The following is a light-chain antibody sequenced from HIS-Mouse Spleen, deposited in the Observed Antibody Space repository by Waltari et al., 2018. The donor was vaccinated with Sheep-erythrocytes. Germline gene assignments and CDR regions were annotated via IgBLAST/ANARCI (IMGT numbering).Light chain of an antibody. V-gene: IGLV2-11*01. CDR3: CSYAGSYNHV. CDR1: SSDVGGYYL. Sequence: QSALTQPLSVSGSPGQSFTISCTGTSSDVGGYYLVSWYQQYPGKAPKLMIYDVSKRPSGVPDRFSGSKSGNTASLTISGLQAEDEADYYCCSYAGSYNHVFATGTKVTVL. J-gene: IGLJ1*01. CDR2: DVS.